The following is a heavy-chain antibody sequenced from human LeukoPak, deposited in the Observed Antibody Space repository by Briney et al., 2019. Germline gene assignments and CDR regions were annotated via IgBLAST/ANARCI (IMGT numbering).Heavy chain of an antibody. Sequence: SVKVSCKASGGPLTRSPITWVRQAPGQGLEWMGTISPIFDIVNYAQKLQGRVTFTADKSTGTAYMEPTSLRSADTAVYYCARNFDDRGSLEYWGQGTLVTVSP. D-gene: IGHD3-16*01. CDR3: ARNFDDRGSLEY. CDR2: ISPIFDIV. J-gene: IGHJ4*02. V-gene: IGHV1-69*02. CDR1: GGPLTRSP.